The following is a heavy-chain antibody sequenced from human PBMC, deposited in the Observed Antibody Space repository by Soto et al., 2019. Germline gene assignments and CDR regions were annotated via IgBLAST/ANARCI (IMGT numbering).Heavy chain of an antibody. CDR1: GFTFSSYS. J-gene: IGHJ4*02. D-gene: IGHD3-16*01. V-gene: IGHV3-21*01. Sequence: GGSLRLSCAASGFTFSSYSMNWVRQAPGKGLEWVSSISSSSYYIYYADSVKGRFTISRDNAKNSLYLQMNSLRAEDTAVYYCARDLGHLSVPIVDYWGQGTLVTVSS. CDR3: ARDLGHLSVPIVDY. CDR2: ISSSSYYI.